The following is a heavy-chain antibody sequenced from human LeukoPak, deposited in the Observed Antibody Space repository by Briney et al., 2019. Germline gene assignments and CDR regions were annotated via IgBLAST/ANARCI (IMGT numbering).Heavy chain of an antibody. V-gene: IGHV4-59*01. CDR2: IYYDGTT. Sequence: SETLSLTCSVSGVSISNYYWSWIRQPPGKGLEWIAFIYYDGTTNYNPSLKSRATISVDTSKNQYSLNLISVTTADTAVDYCARGGASSKFFDAWGQGILVTVSS. D-gene: IGHD6-6*01. CDR3: ARGGASSKFFDA. J-gene: IGHJ4*02. CDR1: GVSISNYY.